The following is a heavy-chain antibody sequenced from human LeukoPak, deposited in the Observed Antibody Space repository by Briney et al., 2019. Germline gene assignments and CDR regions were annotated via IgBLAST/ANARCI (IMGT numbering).Heavy chain of an antibody. J-gene: IGHJ4*02. V-gene: IGHV3-7*01. D-gene: IGHD5-18*01. CDR1: GFTFSSYW. Sequence: PGGSLRLSCAAPGFTFSSYWMSWVRQAPGKGLEWVANIKQDGSEKYYVDSVKGRFTISRDNAKNSLYLQMNSLRADDTAVYYCARLYSRVGPFDYWGQGTLVTVSS. CDR3: ARLYSRVGPFDY. CDR2: IKQDGSEK.